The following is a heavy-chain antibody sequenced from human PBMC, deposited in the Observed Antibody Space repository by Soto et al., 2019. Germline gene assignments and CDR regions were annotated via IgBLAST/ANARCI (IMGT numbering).Heavy chain of an antibody. CDR2: FMPMFGTS. J-gene: IGHJ6*02. CDR3: ARDMWSENPPMYYYGMDV. Sequence: QVQLVQSGAEVREPGSSVKVSCTASGGKFSIYAISWVRQAPGQGLEWMGGFMPMFGTSNYAQKFKGRVTITADESTRTVYMELSSLMSEYTAIYYCARDMWSENPPMYYYGMDVWGQGTTGTVS. D-gene: IGHD3-10*02. CDR1: GGKFSIYA. V-gene: IGHV1-69*01.